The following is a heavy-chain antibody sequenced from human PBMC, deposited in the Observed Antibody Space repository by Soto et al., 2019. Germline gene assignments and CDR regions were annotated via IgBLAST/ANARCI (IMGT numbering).Heavy chain of an antibody. V-gene: IGHV3-72*01. D-gene: IGHD1-26*01. J-gene: IGHJ4*02. CDR3: ARDTGGSYDY. CDR1: GFSFSDYY. Sequence: EVQLVESGGGLVQPGGSLRFSCAASGFSFSDYYMDWVRQVPGKGLEWVGRTRNKANSYSAEYAPPVKGRFTISRHDLEDSMYLQMNNLKTEDTAVYYCARDTGGSYDYWGQGALVTVSS. CDR2: TRNKANSYSA.